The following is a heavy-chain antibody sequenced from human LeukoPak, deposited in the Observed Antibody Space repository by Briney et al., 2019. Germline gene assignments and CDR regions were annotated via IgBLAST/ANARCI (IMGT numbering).Heavy chain of an antibody. CDR1: GFTFSSYG. D-gene: IGHD1-7*01. J-gene: IGHJ4*02. CDR3: AKDWNYGY. CDR2: ISYDGSNK. Sequence: GRSLRLSCAASGFTFSSYGMHWVRQAPGKGLEWVAVISYDGSNKYYADSVKGRFTISRDNSKNTLYLQMNSLRAEDTAVYYCAKDWNYGYWGQGTLVTASS. V-gene: IGHV3-30*18.